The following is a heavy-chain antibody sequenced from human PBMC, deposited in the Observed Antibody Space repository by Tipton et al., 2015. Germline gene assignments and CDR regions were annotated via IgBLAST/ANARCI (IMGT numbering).Heavy chain of an antibody. V-gene: IGHV3-48*03. CDR3: ARDVGPTAVTGTRYFDL. CDR2: IYKSGTSM. J-gene: IGHJ2*01. CDR1: GFTFSSYE. D-gene: IGHD6-19*01. Sequence: SLRLSYAASGFTFSSYEMNWVRQAPGKGLEWISNIYKSGTSMYYADSLKGRFTISRDNAKNSLYLQMNSLRADDTAVYYCARDVGPTAVTGTRYFDLWGRGTLVTVSS.